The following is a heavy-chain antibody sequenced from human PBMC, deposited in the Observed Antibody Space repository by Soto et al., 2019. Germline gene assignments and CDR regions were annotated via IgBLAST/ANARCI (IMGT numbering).Heavy chain of an antibody. Sequence: ASVKVSCKASGGTFSSYAISWVRQAPGQGLEWMGVIIPIFGTANYAQKFQGRVTITADESTSTAYMELSSLRSEDTAVYYCASVLMVYATRYGDYCYYGMDVWGQGTTVTVSS. V-gene: IGHV1-69*13. CDR2: IIPIFGTA. CDR1: GGTFSSYA. CDR3: ASVLMVYATRYGDYCYYGMDV. J-gene: IGHJ6*02. D-gene: IGHD2-8*01.